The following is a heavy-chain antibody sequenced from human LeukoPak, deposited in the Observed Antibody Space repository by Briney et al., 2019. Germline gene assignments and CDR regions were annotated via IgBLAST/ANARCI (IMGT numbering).Heavy chain of an antibody. CDR1: GGSMRSYF. J-gene: IGHJ6*03. CDR2: IYNSGST. V-gene: IGHV4-4*07. D-gene: IGHD2-2*01. CDR3: AREEGSITSYYYYYMDV. Sequence: SETLSLTCTVSGGSMRSYFWNWIRQPAGKGLEWIGRIYNSGSTKYNPSLKSRVTMSVDTSKNQFSLKLSSVTAADTAVYYCAREEGSITSYYYYYMDVWGKGTTVTVSS.